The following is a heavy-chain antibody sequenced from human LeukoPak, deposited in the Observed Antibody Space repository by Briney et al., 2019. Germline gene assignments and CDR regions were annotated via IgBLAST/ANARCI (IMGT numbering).Heavy chain of an antibody. CDR3: PPDSFSISLISLAGADV. D-gene: IGHD6-19*01. Sequence: GGSLRLSCAASGFTFSNYSMTWVRQAPGKGLEWVSNINEDGGGTYYVGSAKGRFTISRDNSNDSLYLQMNSLRVDDTAVYHTPPDSFSISLISLAGADVWGQGTMVT. CDR2: INEDGGGT. CDR1: GFTFSNYS. V-gene: IGHV3-7*03. J-gene: IGHJ3*01.